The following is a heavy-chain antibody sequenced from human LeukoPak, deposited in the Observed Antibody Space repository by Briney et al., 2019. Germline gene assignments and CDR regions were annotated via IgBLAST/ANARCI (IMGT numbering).Heavy chain of an antibody. CDR3: ALVHCSGGSCYFP. D-gene: IGHD2-15*01. J-gene: IGHJ5*02. Sequence: SETLSLTCIVPGGSLSRYYRSWIRQPAGEGLEWIGRIYTSGSTNYNPSLKSRVTMSVDTSKNQFSLKLSSVTAADTAVYYCALVHCSGGSCYFPWGQGTLVTVSS. CDR2: IYTSGST. CDR1: GGSLSRYY. V-gene: IGHV4-4*07.